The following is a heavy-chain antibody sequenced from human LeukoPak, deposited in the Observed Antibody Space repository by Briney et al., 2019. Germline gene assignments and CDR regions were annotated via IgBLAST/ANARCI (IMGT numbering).Heavy chain of an antibody. CDR3: ARASYGYGNNWFDP. V-gene: IGHV3-66*03. Sequence: GGSLRLSCTVSGFTVSSNSMSWVRQAPGKGLEWVSFIYSDNTHYSDSVKGRFTISRDNSKNTLYLQMNSLRAEDMAVYYCARASYGYGNNWFDPWGQGTLVTVSS. CDR1: GFTVSSNS. J-gene: IGHJ5*02. CDR2: IYSDNT. D-gene: IGHD5-18*01.